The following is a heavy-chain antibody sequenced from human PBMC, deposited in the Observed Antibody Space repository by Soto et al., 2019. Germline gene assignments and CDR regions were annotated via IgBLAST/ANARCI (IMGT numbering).Heavy chain of an antibody. J-gene: IGHJ4*02. D-gene: IGHD3-9*01. CDR2: INWNSGTI. V-gene: IGHV3-9*01. CDR3: AKDVYYDFLTGPFDY. CDR1: GFTFDDYA. Sequence: GGSLRLSCAASGFTFDDYAMHWVRQAPGKGLEWVSGINWNSGTIGYADSVKGRFTISRDNAKNSLYLQMNSLRAEDTALYYCAKDVYYDFLTGPFDYWGQGTLVTVSS.